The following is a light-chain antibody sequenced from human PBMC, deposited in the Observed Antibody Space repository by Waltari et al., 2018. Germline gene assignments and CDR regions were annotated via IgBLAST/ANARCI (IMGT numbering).Light chain of an antibody. V-gene: IGLV1-44*01. CDR1: ASNIGSNS. CDR3: ASWDGSLAAYV. Sequence: QSVLTQPPSASGYPGQRVPISCSGVASNIGSNSVTWYPHLPGAAPKLVILNNSQRPSGISDRFSGSTSGASASLAISGLQSDDEADYYCASWDGSLAAYVFGGGTKVTV. J-gene: IGLJ1*01. CDR2: NNS.